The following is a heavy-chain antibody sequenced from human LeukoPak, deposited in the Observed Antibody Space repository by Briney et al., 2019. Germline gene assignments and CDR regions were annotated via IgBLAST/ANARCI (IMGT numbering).Heavy chain of an antibody. Sequence: GGSLRLSCAASGFTFSSYAMSWVRQAPGKGLEWVSAISGSGGSTYYADSVKGRFTISRDNSKNTLYLQMNSLRAEETAAYYCARLHRYCSSTSCFQKGYYYYYYYMDVWGKGTTVTVSS. CDR1: GFTFSSYA. CDR3: ARLHRYCSSTSCFQKGYYYYYYYMDV. CDR2: ISGSGGST. J-gene: IGHJ6*03. V-gene: IGHV3-23*01. D-gene: IGHD2-2*01.